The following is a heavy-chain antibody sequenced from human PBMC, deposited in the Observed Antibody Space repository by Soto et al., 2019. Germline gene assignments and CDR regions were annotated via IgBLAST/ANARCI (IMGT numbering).Heavy chain of an antibody. CDR3: ARHYSSGSRNWFDP. V-gene: IGHV5-51*01. CDR2: IYPGDSDT. CDR1: GYSFTSYW. Sequence: GESLKISCNGSGYSFTSYWIGWVRQMPGKGLEWMGIIYPGDSDTRYSPSFQGQVTISADKSISTAYLQWSSLKAADTAVFYCARHYSSGSRNWFDPWGQGTPVTVSS. D-gene: IGHD6-19*01. J-gene: IGHJ5*02.